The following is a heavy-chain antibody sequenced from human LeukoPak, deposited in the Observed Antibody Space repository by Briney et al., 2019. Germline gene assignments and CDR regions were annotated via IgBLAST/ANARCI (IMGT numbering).Heavy chain of an antibody. CDR3: TRLSLDTTTPNWYFDL. J-gene: IGHJ2*01. CDR1: GGSISSYY. CDR2: IYYSGNI. D-gene: IGHD5-18*01. V-gene: IGHV4-59*08. Sequence: SGTLSLTCTVSGGSISSYYWSWIRQPPGKGLEYIGYIYYSGNINYKPSLKGRVTISVDTSKNQFSLRLSSVTAADTAVYYCTRLSLDTTTPNWYFDLWGRGTVVT.